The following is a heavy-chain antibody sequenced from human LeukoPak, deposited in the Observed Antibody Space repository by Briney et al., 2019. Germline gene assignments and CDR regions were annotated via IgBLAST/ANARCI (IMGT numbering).Heavy chain of an antibody. Sequence: SETLSLTCTVSGVSISSTSYYWGWIRQPPGKGLEWIASIYYSGSTYYNPSLKSRVTISVDTSKNQFSLKLGSGTPADTVVYYCVRGNYDYVCGGIDYWGQGTLVTVSS. V-gene: IGHV4-39*01. D-gene: IGHD3-16*01. J-gene: IGHJ4*02. CDR3: VRGNYDYVCGGIDY. CDR1: GVSISSTSYY. CDR2: IYYSGST.